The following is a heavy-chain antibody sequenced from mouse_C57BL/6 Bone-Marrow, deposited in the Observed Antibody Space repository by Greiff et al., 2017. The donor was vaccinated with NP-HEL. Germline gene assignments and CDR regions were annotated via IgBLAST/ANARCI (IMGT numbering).Heavy chain of an antibody. V-gene: IGHV1-74*01. D-gene: IGHD2-3*01. CDR1: GYTFTSYW. Sequence: QVQLKQPGAELVKPGASVKVSCKASGYTFTSYWMHWVKQRPGQGLEWIGRIHPSDSDTNYNQKFKGKATLTVDKSSSTAYMQLSSLTSEDSAVYYCAIDDGYLFYYAMDYWGQGTSVTVSS. CDR2: IHPSDSDT. J-gene: IGHJ4*01. CDR3: AIDDGYLFYYAMDY.